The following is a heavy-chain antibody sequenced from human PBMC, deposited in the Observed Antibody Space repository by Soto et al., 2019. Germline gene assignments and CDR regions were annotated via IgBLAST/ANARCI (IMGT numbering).Heavy chain of an antibody. CDR2: FDPEDGET. CDR3: ATSVRGSPPIDYYCYGMDV. J-gene: IGHJ6*02. D-gene: IGHD3-16*01. CDR1: GYTLTELS. Sequence: ASVKVSCKVSGYTLTELSMHWVRQAPGKGLEWMGGFDPEDGETIYAQKFQGRVTMTEDTSTDTAYMELSILRSEDKAVYYCATSVRGSPPIDYYCYGMDVWGQGTTVTVSS. V-gene: IGHV1-24*01.